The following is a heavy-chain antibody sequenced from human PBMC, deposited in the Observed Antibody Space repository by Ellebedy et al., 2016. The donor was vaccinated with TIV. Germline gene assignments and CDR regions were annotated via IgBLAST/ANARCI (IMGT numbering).Heavy chain of an antibody. CDR2: VFYTGNT. CDR1: GGSINGFF. D-gene: IGHD3-10*01. V-gene: IGHV4-59*01. CDR3: ARDDPSGWLDP. J-gene: IGHJ5*02. Sequence: MPSETLSLTCTVSGGSINGFFCSWIRQAPGRGLEWLGYVFYTGNTYYNPSLRSRVAMSVDTSKNQFSLRLTSVTAADTAVYYCARDDPSGWLDPWGQGTLVTVSS.